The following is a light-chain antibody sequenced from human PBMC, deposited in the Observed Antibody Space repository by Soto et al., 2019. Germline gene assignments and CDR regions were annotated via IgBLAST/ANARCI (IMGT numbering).Light chain of an antibody. CDR1: SSDVGGYNY. V-gene: IGLV2-14*01. Sequence: QSALTQPASVSGSPGQSITISCTGTSSDVGGYNYVSWYQQHPGKAPKLMIYGVTNRPSGVSNRFSGSKSGNTASLTISGLQAEDEAEYYCSSYTSSTTLSVVFGGGTKLTVL. CDR3: SSYTSSTTLSVV. CDR2: GVT. J-gene: IGLJ2*01.